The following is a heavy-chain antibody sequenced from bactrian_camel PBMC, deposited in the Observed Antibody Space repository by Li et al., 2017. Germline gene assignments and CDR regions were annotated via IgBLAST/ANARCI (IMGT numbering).Heavy chain of an antibody. V-gene: IGHV3S42*01. CDR2: ILKTGTTT. Sequence: VQLVESGGGLVQFGGSLRLTCTASGFTFSNYAMSWVRQAPGKGLEWVSTILKTGTTTRYSDSVMGRFIISRDDAKNTLFLQLNSLEIEDTAMYYCASDYGTTYYGQGTQVTVS. J-gene: IGHJ4*01. D-gene: IGHD2*01. CDR1: GFTFSNYA.